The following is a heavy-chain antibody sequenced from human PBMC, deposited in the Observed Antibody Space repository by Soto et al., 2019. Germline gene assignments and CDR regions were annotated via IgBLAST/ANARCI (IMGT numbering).Heavy chain of an antibody. D-gene: IGHD6-19*01. J-gene: IGHJ6*03. V-gene: IGHV3-21*01. Sequence: PGESLKISCAASGFTFSSYSMNWVRQAPGKGLEWVSSISSSSSYIYYADSVKGRFTISRDNAKNSLYLQMNSLRAEDTAVYYCARDRSGGYYYYYYMDVWGKGTTVTVSS. CDR1: GFTFSSYS. CDR2: ISSSSSYI. CDR3: ARDRSGGYYYYYYMDV.